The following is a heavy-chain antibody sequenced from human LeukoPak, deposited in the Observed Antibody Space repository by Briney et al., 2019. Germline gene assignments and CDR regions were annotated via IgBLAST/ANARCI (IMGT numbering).Heavy chain of an antibody. CDR1: GFTFSNAW. CDR2: ISGTGGNT. D-gene: IGHD5-12*01. Sequence: GGSLRLSCAASGFTFSNAWMTWVRQAPGKGLEWVSTISGTGGNTFYADSVKGRFTISRDNSKNTLYLQMNSLRVEDTALYYCAKIVTRANDYWGRGTLVTVSS. V-gene: IGHV3-23*01. CDR3: AKIVTRANDY. J-gene: IGHJ4*02.